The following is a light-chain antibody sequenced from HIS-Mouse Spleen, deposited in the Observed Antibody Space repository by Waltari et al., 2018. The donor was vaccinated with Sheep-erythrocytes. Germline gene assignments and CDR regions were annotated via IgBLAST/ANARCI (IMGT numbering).Light chain of an antibody. J-gene: IGLJ1*01. CDR3: CSYAGSYNHV. CDR1: SSDVGGYNY. CDR2: DVS. V-gene: IGLV2-11*01. Sequence: QSALTQPRSVSGSPGQSVTISCTVTSSDVGGYNYVSWDQQHPGKAPKLMIYDVSKLPSGVPDRFSGSKSGNTASLTISGLQAEDEADYYCCSYAGSYNHVFATGTKVTVL.